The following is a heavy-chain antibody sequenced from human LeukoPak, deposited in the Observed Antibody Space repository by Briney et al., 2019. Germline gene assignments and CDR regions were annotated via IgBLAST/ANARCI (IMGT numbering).Heavy chain of an antibody. Sequence: SETLSLTCAVYGGSLRDFYWGWIRQSPGKCLEWIGEINYSRSSNYNPSLNSRLTISIDASNNQFSLKLSSVTAADTAVYYCARLARWFGQFYMDVWGEGTTVTISS. V-gene: IGHV4-34*01. CDR1: GGSLRDFY. CDR2: INYSRSS. D-gene: IGHD3-10*01. CDR3: ARLARWFGQFYMDV. J-gene: IGHJ6*03.